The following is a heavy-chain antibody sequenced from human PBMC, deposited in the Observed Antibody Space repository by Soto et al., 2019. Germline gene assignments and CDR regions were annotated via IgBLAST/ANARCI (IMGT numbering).Heavy chain of an antibody. J-gene: IGHJ4*02. CDR3: ASYYDSSGYYYPKAPLFDY. CDR1: GFTFSSYW. D-gene: IGHD3-22*01. CDR2: IKQDGSEK. Sequence: PGGSLRLSCAASGFTFSSYWMSWVRQAPGKGLEWVANIKQDGSEKYYVDSVKGRFTISRDNAKNSLYLQMNSLRAKDTAVYYCASYYDSSGYYYPKAPLFDYWGQGTLVTVSS. V-gene: IGHV3-7*02.